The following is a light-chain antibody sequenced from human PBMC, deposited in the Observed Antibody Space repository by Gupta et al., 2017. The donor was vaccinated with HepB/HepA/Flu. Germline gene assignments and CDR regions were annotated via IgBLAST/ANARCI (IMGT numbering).Light chain of an antibody. Sequence: QSVLTQPPSVSGAPGQRVTISCTGPRSNIGAGYDVHWYQHLPGGAPKLVIYDNGDRPSGVPDRFSGSKSGTSASRAITGLQAEDEADYYCQSYDRSVSGYVFGTGTKVTVL. CDR1: RSNIGAGYD. V-gene: IGLV1-40*01. CDR3: QSYDRSVSGYV. CDR2: DNG. J-gene: IGLJ1*01.